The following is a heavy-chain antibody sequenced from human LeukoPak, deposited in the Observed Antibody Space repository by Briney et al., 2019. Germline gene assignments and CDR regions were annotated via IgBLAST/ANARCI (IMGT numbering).Heavy chain of an antibody. J-gene: IGHJ4*02. D-gene: IGHD1-14*01. CDR3: ARRTKTYKPPNPLGDY. CDR2: INPNSGGT. Sequence: ASVKVSCTAAAYTFTFYYMHVMRQAPGQGREWMGWINPNSGGTNYAQKFQGRVTMTRDTSIRTAYMELSRLRSDDTPVYSCARRTKTYKPPNPLGDYWGQGTLVTASS. V-gene: IGHV1-2*02. CDR1: AYTFTFYY.